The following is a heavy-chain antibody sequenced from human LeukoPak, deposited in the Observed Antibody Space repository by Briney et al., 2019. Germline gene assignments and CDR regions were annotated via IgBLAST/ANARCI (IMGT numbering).Heavy chain of an antibody. D-gene: IGHD2-2*01. CDR3: ARGSCSSVSCNLDS. V-gene: IGHV3-21*01. CDR2: ISSSGSFI. J-gene: IGHJ4*02. Sequence: PGGSLRLSCAASGFTFSSYSMNWVRQAPGKGLEWVSSISSSGSFIYYADSLRGRFTISRDNAKNSLYLQMNSLRAEDTAVYCCARGSCSSVSCNLDSWGQGTLVTVSS. CDR1: GFTFSSYS.